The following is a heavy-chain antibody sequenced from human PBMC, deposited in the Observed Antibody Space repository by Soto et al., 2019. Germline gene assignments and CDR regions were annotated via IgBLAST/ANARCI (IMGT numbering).Heavy chain of an antibody. CDR3: ARDKDQLPTD. D-gene: IGHD2-2*01. V-gene: IGHV1-69*02. CDR1: GATFSTHT. J-gene: IGHJ1*01. CDR2: IIPMLGIA. Sequence: QVQLVQSGAEVKKPGSSVKVSCRASGATFSTHTIIWVRQAPRQGLEWVGRIIPMLGIANYAQKFQGRVTITADKYTSTAYMELSSLTSEDTAIYYCARDKDQLPTDWGQGTLVTVSS.